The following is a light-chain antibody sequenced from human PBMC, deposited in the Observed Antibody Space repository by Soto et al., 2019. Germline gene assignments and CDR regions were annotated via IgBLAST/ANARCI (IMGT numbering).Light chain of an antibody. CDR3: ASWDVTLNGLYV. CDR1: SSNIGSGT. Sequence: QSALTQPPSACGTPGQRVTISCSGSSSNIGSGTVNWYQQLPGAAPKLLIYNNNQRPSGVPDRFSGSKSGTSASLAISGLQSEDEADYYCASWDVTLNGLYVFGTGTKVTVL. CDR2: NNN. J-gene: IGLJ1*01. V-gene: IGLV1-44*01.